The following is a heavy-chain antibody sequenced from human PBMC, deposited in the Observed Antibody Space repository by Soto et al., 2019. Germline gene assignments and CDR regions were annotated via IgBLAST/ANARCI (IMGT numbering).Heavy chain of an antibody. CDR1: GFTFRSYV. D-gene: IGHD3-16*01. Sequence: QVQLVETGGGVVQPGASLRVSCVGSGFTFRSYVIHWVGQAPGKGLEWVALTSYDGSDKYYGDSVRGRFTISRDNSRNTVDLQMDSLPLEDTALYYCARWGTTGGLDVWGQGTLVSVSS. J-gene: IGHJ1*01. CDR2: TSYDGSDK. V-gene: IGHV3-30*19. CDR3: ARWGTTGGLDV.